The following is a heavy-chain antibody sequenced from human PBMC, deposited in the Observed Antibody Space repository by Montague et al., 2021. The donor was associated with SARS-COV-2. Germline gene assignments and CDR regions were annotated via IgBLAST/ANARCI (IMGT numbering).Heavy chain of an antibody. CDR1: GDSVSSNHVA. CDR3: ARDRDLSSWDY. CDR2: TYYRSKWFN. Sequence: CAISGDSVSSNHVAWNWIRQSPSRGLEWLGRTYYRSKWFNEYAVSVKSRITINPDTSKNQFSLQLNSVTPEDTAMYYCARDRDLSSWDYWGQGTLVTVSS. V-gene: IGHV6-1*01. J-gene: IGHJ4*02. D-gene: IGHD6-13*01.